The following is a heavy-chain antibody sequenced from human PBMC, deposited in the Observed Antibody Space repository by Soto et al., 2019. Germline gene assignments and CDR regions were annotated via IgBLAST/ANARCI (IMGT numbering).Heavy chain of an antibody. Sequence: PSETLSLTCTVSGGSISSYYWSWIRQPPGKGLEWIGYIYYSGSTNYNPSLKSRVTISVDTSKNQFSLKLSSVTAADTAVYYCARLGATTRESYYYYYYYMDVWGKGTTVTVS. J-gene: IGHJ6*03. D-gene: IGHD5-12*01. CDR2: IYYSGST. V-gene: IGHV4-59*08. CDR1: GGSISSYY. CDR3: ARLGATTRESYYYYYYYMDV.